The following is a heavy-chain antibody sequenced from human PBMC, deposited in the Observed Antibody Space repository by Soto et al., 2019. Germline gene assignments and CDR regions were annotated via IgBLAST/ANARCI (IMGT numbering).Heavy chain of an antibody. CDR1: GGSISSYY. Sequence: SETLSLTCTVSGGSISSYYWSWIRQPPGKGLEWIGYIYYSGSTNYNPSLKSRVTISVDTSKNQFSLKLSSVTAADTAVYYCARDADTAMVTGYYYGMDVWGQGTTVTVSS. CDR3: ARDADTAMVTGYYYGMDV. D-gene: IGHD5-18*01. J-gene: IGHJ6*02. CDR2: IYYSGST. V-gene: IGHV4-59*12.